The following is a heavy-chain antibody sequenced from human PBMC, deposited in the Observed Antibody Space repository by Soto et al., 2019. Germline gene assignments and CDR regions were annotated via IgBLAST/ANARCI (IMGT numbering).Heavy chain of an antibody. V-gene: IGHV4-61*08. CDR2: IYHSGST. Sequence: QVQLQESGPGLVKPSETLSLTCIVSGGSVSNDAYYWSWIRQPPGKGLEWIGYIYHSGSTYYNPSLKRRVTTSADTSANQFSLKVSSVTAADTAVYYCARLGIGWEFPFDYWGQGTLVNVSS. CDR3: ARLGIGWEFPFDY. D-gene: IGHD1-26*01. CDR1: GGSVSNDAYY. J-gene: IGHJ4*02.